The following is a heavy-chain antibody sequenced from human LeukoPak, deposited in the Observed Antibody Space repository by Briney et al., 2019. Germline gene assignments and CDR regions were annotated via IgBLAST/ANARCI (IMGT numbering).Heavy chain of an antibody. D-gene: IGHD1-26*01. V-gene: IGHV1-2*02. CDR2: INPNSGGT. J-gene: IGHJ4*02. CDR3: AREDRIVGATDY. Sequence: ASVKVSCKASGYTFTGCYMHWVRQAPGQGLEWMGWINPNSGGTNYAQKFQGRVTMTRDTSISTAYMELSRLRSDDTAVYYCAREDRIVGATDYWSQGTLVTVSS. CDR1: GYTFTGCY.